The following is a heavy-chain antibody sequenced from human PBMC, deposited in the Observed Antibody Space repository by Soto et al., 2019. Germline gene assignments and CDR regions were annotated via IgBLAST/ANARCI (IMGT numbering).Heavy chain of an antibody. CDR3: AKNQERELPRVIDF. CDR2: ISAGGSDI. J-gene: IGHJ4*02. Sequence: RGSLRLSCASSGFTLSDYYMSWIRQAPGKGLEWVAYISAGGSDIYYADSVKGRFTISRDNSKNTLYLQMSSLRAEDTALYYCAKNQERELPRVIDFWGQGTLVTVSS. V-gene: IGHV3-11*01. D-gene: IGHD1-7*01. CDR1: GFTLSDYY.